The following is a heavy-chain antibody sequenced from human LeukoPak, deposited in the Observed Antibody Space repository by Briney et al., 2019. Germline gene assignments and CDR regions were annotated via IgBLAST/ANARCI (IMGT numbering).Heavy chain of an antibody. Sequence: ASVKVSCKASGYTFTSYGISWVRQAPGQGLEWMGWISAYNGNTNYAQKLQGRVTMTTDTSTSTAYMELRSLRSDDTAVYYCARDDDYALVMSLDYWGQGTLATVSS. CDR3: ARDDDYALVMSLDY. CDR2: ISAYNGNT. J-gene: IGHJ4*02. V-gene: IGHV1-18*01. D-gene: IGHD4-17*01. CDR1: GYTFTSYG.